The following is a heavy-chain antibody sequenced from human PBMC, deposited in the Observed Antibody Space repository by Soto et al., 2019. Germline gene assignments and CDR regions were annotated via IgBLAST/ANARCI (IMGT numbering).Heavy chain of an antibody. CDR1: GFSLSTSGVG. Sequence: GSGPTLVNPTQTLTLTCTFSGFSLSTSGVGVGWIRQPPGKALEWLALIYWNDDKRYSPSLKSRLTITKDTSKNQVVLTMTNMDPVDTATYYCAHRPRGYQPTYNWFDPWGQGTLVTVSS. CDR2: IYWNDDK. CDR3: AHRPRGYQPTYNWFDP. D-gene: IGHD2-2*01. V-gene: IGHV2-5*01. J-gene: IGHJ5*02.